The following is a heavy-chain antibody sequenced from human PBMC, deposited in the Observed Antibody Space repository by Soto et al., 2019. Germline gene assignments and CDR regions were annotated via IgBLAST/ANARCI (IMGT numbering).Heavy chain of an antibody. D-gene: IGHD3-22*01. Sequence: ASVKVSGKASGGTFSSYAISWVRQAPGQGLEWMGGIIPIFGTANYAQKFQGRVTITADESTSTAYMELSSLRSEDTAVYYCARGISDSSGYFGYWGQGTLVTVSS. CDR3: ARGISDSSGYFGY. J-gene: IGHJ4*02. CDR2: IIPIFGTA. V-gene: IGHV1-69*13. CDR1: GGTFSSYA.